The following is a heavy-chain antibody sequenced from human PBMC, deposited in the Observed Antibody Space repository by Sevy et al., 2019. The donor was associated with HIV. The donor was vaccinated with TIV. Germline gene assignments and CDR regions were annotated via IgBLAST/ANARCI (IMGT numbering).Heavy chain of an antibody. V-gene: IGHV3-30*18. CDR2: ISHDGINK. CDR3: AKDFTGFYGMDV. CDR1: GLSVTNNG. Sequence: GGSLRLSCEVSGLSVTNNGMHWVRQAPGKGLEWVAVISHDGINKYYGDSVKGRFIISRDRSKNTLYLQMNILRIEDTAVYYCAKDFTGFYGMDVWGQGTTVTVSS. D-gene: IGHD3-9*01. J-gene: IGHJ6*02.